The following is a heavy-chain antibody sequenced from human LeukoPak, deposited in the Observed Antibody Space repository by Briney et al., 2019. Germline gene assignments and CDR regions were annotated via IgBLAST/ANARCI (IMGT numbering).Heavy chain of an antibody. Sequence: GGSLRLSCAAAGLTFSRYDMYWVRQAPGKGLEWVAYISSSGETIYYAASVKGRFTISRDNANKSLYLRMNSLRVEDTAIYYCIPPAAGLRRTICTEYFQHWGQGALVTVSS. CDR3: IPPAAGLRRTICTEYFQH. D-gene: IGHD2-2*01. CDR2: ISSSGETI. CDR1: GLTFSRYD. V-gene: IGHV3-48*03. J-gene: IGHJ1*01.